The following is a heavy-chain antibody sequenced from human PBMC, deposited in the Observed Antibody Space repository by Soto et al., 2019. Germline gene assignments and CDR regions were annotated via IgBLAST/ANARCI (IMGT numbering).Heavy chain of an antibody. V-gene: IGHV3-53*01. CDR1: VFTVSSNY. J-gene: IGHJ3*02. D-gene: IGHD1-26*01. CDR3: ARDSWQWELSDAFDI. Sequence: VQLVESGGGLIQPGGSLRLSCAASVFTVSSNYMSWVRQAPGKGLEWVSVIYSGGSTYYADSVKGRFTISRDNSKNTLYLQMNSLRAEDTAVYYCARDSWQWELSDAFDIWGQGTMVTVSS. CDR2: IYSGGST.